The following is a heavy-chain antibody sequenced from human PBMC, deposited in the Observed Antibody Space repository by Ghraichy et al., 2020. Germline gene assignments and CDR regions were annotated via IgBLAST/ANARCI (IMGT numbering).Heavy chain of an antibody. CDR1: GDSISGYY. D-gene: IGHD4-23*01. CDR2: VYYSGST. CDR3: ARGGPYSGKSFFDY. J-gene: IGHJ4*02. Sequence: SQTLSLTCTVSGDSISGYYWTWIRQPPTKGLEWIGYVYYSGSTNYNPSLKSRVTISVDTSKNQFSLKLSSVTAADTAVYYCARGGPYSGKSFFDYWGQGPLVAVSS. V-gene: IGHV4-59*01.